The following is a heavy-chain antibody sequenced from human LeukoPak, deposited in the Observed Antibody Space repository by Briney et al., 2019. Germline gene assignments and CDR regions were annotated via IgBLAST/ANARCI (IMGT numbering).Heavy chain of an antibody. V-gene: IGHV3-23*01. CDR2: ISGSGGST. CDR1: GFTFSSYA. CDR3: AKWNKRWLQLSFLDY. J-gene: IGHJ4*02. Sequence: GASLRLSCAASGFTFSSYAMSWVRQAPGKGLEWVSAISGSGGSTYYADSVKGRFTISRDNSKNTLYLQMNSLRAEDTGVYYCAKWNKRWLQLSFLDYWGQGTLVTVSS. D-gene: IGHD5-24*01.